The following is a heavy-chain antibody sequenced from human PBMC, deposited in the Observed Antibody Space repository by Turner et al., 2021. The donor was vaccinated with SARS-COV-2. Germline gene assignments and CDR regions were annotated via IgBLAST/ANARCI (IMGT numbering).Heavy chain of an antibody. V-gene: IGHV4-39*01. CDR3: ARLDYDFWSGYPDRGYFDL. D-gene: IGHD3-3*01. CDR2: IYYSGST. J-gene: IGHJ2*01. Sequence: HLQLQESGPGRVKPSEALSPPCTASGGSISSSRYYWGWFRQPPGKGLGWSGSIYYSGSTNYNPSPKSRGTISVDTYKNQFSLKLSSVTAADTDVYYCARLDYDFWSGYPDRGYFDLWGRGTLVTVSS. CDR1: GGSISSSRYY.